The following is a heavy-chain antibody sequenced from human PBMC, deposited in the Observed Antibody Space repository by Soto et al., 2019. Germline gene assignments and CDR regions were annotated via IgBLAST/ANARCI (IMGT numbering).Heavy chain of an antibody. CDR1: GDTFSTYA. Sequence: QVQLVQSGAEMKKPGSSVMVSCKASGDTFSTYAVSGVRQAPGQGLEWVGGIIPIFGTTSYAQEFQGRVTITADKSTTTADMVLTSLTSDDTAVYYCAGGYHYG. CDR2: IIPIFGTT. J-gene: IGHJ6*01. V-gene: IGHV1-69*06. CDR3: AGGYHYG.